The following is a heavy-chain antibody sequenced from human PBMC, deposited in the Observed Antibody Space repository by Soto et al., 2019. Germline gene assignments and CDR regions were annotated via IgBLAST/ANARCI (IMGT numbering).Heavy chain of an antibody. J-gene: IGHJ5*02. Sequence: QVQLVQSGAEVKKPGASVKVSCKASGYTFTSYGISWVRQAPGQGLEWMGWISAYNGNTNYAQKLQGRVTMTTDTSTSTAYKELRSLRSDDTAVYYCARDGIVLMVYHSGWFDPWGQGTLVTVSS. V-gene: IGHV1-18*01. CDR2: ISAYNGNT. CDR1: GYTFTSYG. CDR3: ARDGIVLMVYHSGWFDP. D-gene: IGHD2-8*01.